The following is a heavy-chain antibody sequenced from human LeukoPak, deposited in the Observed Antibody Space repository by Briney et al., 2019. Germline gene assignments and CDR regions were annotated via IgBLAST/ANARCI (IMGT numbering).Heavy chain of an antibody. V-gene: IGHV4-38-2*02. CDR2: IYHSGST. CDR3: ARGAKTVDY. J-gene: IGHJ4*02. CDR1: GYAISSGYF. D-gene: IGHD2-21*02. Sequence: PSETLSLTCSVSGYAISSGYFWGWIRQPPGKGLEWIGTIYHSGSTYYNPSLKSRVTISVDTSKNQFSLKLSSVTAADTAVYYCARGAKTVDYWGQGTLVTVSS.